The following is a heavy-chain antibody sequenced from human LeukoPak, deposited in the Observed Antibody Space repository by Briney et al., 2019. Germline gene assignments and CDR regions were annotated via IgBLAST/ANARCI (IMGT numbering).Heavy chain of an antibody. CDR3: ARALRQYGMDV. V-gene: IGHV3-74*01. J-gene: IGHJ6*02. CDR2: ITSGGSST. Sequence: PGGSLRLSCAASGVTFSSYAMSWVRQTPGKWLGRASRITSGGSSTTYSDSGKGRFTTSGANAKTTLYLQMITLGAAATAVYSCARALRQYGMDVWGQGTTVTVSS. CDR1: GVTFSSYA.